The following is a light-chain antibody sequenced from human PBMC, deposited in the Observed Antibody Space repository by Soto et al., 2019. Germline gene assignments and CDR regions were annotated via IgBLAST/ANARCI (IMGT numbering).Light chain of an antibody. V-gene: IGKV1D-12*01. Sequence: DIQMTQSPSSVSASVGDRVTITCRASQDISTWLAWYQQKPGKAPNLLIYAASSLQSGVRSRFSGSGSGTDFTLTISSLQPEDFATYYCQQGNSFPLTFGGGTKVEIK. CDR1: QDISTW. CDR3: QQGNSFPLT. CDR2: AAS. J-gene: IGKJ4*01.